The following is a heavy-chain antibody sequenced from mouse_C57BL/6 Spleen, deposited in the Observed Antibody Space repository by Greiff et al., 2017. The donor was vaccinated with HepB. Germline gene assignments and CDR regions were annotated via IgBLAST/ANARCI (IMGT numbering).Heavy chain of an antibody. V-gene: IGHV1-4*01. D-gene: IGHD1-1*01. Sequence: QVQLQQSGAELARPGASVKMSCKASGYTFTSYTMHWVNQRPGQGLEWIGYINPSSGYTKYNQKFKDKATLTADKSSSTAYMQLSSLTSEDSAVYYCARRAFITTVVAEGYFDYWGQGTTLTVSS. CDR2: INPSSGYT. CDR3: ARRAFITTVVAEGYFDY. J-gene: IGHJ2*01. CDR1: GYTFTSYT.